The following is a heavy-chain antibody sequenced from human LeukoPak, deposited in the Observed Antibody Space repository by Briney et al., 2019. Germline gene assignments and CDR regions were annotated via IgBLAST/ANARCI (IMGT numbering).Heavy chain of an antibody. D-gene: IGHD2-15*01. V-gene: IGHV4-30-4*01. J-gene: IGHJ4*02. CDR1: GGSISSGDYY. CDR2: IYYSGST. Sequence: SQTLSLTCTVSGGSISSGDYYWSWIRQPPGKGLEWIGYIYYSGSTNYSPSFKSRVTISLDTSKNQFSLKLSSVTAADTAVYYCARFCSGGNCPPSWGQGTLVTVSS. CDR3: ARFCSGGNCPPS.